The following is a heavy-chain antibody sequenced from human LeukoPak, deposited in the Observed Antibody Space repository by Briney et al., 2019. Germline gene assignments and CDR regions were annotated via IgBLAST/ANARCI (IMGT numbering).Heavy chain of an antibody. V-gene: IGHV6-1*01. D-gene: IGHD5-12*01. Sequence: SQTLSLTCAISGDSVSSNSAAWNWIRQSPSRGLEWLGRTYYRSKWYNDYAVSVKSRITINPDTSKNQLSLQLNSVTPEDTAVYYCARAGRYSGYDSPYYFDYWGQGTLVTVSS. CDR1: GDSVSSNSAA. CDR3: ARAGRYSGYDSPYYFDY. CDR2: TYYRSKWYN. J-gene: IGHJ4*02.